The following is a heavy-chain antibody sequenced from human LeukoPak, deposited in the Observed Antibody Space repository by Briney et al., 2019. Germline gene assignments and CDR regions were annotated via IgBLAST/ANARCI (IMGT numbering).Heavy chain of an antibody. Sequence: GGSLRLSCAASGFTFSSYEMNWVRQAPGKGLEWVSYISSSSTTIYYADSVKGRFTISRDNAKNSLYLQMNSLRAEDTAVYYCARDPTAAGTIPSWGQGTLVTVSS. V-gene: IGHV3-48*03. CDR1: GFTFSSYE. CDR2: ISSSSTTI. D-gene: IGHD6-13*01. CDR3: ARDPTAAGTIPS. J-gene: IGHJ4*02.